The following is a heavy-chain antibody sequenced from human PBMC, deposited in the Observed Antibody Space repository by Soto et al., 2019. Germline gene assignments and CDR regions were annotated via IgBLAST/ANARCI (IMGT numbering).Heavy chain of an antibody. V-gene: IGHV5-51*03. CDR3: AREDCSSDSCYVGHFGFDR. D-gene: IGHD2-2*01. J-gene: IGHJ5*02. CDR1: GSSFSTHW. CDR2: IYLDDSDT. Sequence: DVQLVQPGAEVRRPGDSLPISCQGSGSSFSTHWIAWVRQMPGKGMEWMGIIYLDDSDTRYSPSFQGQVTISADRSINTAYLHWSSLKASDTAMYYCAREDCSSDSCYVGHFGFDRWGQGTLVTVSS.